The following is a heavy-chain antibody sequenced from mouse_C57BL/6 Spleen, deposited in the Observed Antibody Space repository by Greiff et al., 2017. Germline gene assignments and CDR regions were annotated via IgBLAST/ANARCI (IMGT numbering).Heavy chain of an antibody. CDR3: ARAYGSAVYFDY. CDR1: GYTFTDYY. CDR2: INPNNGGT. Sequence: VQLQQSGPELVKPGASVKISCKASGYTFTDYYMNWVKQSHGKSLEWIGDINPNNGGTSYNQKFKGKATLTVDKSSSTAYMELRSLTSEDSAVYYCARAYGSAVYFDYWGQGTTLTVSS. D-gene: IGHD1-1*01. V-gene: IGHV1-26*01. J-gene: IGHJ2*01.